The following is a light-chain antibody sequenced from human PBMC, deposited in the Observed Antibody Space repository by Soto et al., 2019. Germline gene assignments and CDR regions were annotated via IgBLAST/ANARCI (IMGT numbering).Light chain of an antibody. Sequence: QPVLTQSSSASASLGSSVKLTCTLSSGHSSYIIAWHQQQPGKAPRYLMKLEGSGSYNQGSGVPDRFSGSSSGADRYLTISNLQFEDEADYYCETWDSNIVVFGGGTQLTVL. CDR2: LEGSGSY. J-gene: IGLJ2*01. CDR3: ETWDSNIVV. CDR1: SGHSSYI. V-gene: IGLV4-60*02.